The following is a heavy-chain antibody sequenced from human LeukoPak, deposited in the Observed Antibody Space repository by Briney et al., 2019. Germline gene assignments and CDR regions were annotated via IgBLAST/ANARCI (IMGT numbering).Heavy chain of an antibody. Sequence: ASVKVPCKASGYIFINHGIAWVRQAPGQGLEYMGWISAYNGNTDYAQKLQGRVTMTTDTSTTTAYMELRSLRSDDTAVYYCARDGSPPNWNDFDYWGQGTLVTVSS. D-gene: IGHD1-1*01. CDR3: ARDGSPPNWNDFDY. J-gene: IGHJ4*02. CDR1: GYIFINHG. CDR2: ISAYNGNT. V-gene: IGHV1-18*01.